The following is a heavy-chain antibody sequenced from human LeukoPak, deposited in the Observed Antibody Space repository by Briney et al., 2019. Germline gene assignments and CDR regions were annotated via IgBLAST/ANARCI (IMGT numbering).Heavy chain of an antibody. CDR3: AKDVPYYYDSSGYGNWFDP. V-gene: IGHV3-23*01. D-gene: IGHD3-22*01. J-gene: IGHJ5*02. Sequence: GGSLRLSCAASGFTFSSYGMSWVRQAPGKGLEWVSAISGSGGSTYYADSVKGWFTISRDNSKNTLYLQMNSLRAEDTAVYYCAKDVPYYYDSSGYGNWFDPWGQGTLVTVSS. CDR1: GFTFSSYG. CDR2: ISGSGGST.